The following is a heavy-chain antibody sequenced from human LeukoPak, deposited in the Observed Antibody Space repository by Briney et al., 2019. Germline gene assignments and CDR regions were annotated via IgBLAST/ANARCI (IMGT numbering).Heavy chain of an antibody. D-gene: IGHD3-22*01. J-gene: IGHJ3*02. CDR2: IIPILGIA. V-gene: IGHV1-69*04. Sequence: GASVKVSCKASGGTFSSYAISWVRQAPGQGLEWMGRIIPILGIANYAQKFQGRVTITADKSTSTAYMELSSLRSEDTAVYYCAREKYYYDSPGAFDIWGQGTMVTVSS. CDR3: AREKYYYDSPGAFDI. CDR1: GGTFSSYA.